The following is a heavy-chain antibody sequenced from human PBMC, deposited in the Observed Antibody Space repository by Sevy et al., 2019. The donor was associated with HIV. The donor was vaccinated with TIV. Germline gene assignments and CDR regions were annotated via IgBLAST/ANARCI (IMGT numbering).Heavy chain of an antibody. D-gene: IGHD4-17*01. Sequence: SETLSLTCTVSGGSISSYYWSWIRQPPGKGLEWIGYIYYSGSTNYNPSLKSRVTISVDTSKNQFSLKLSSVTAADTAVYYCARVDCHYGDFDYWGQGTLVTVSS. CDR3: ARVDCHYGDFDY. J-gene: IGHJ4*02. V-gene: IGHV4-59*13. CDR2: IYYSGST. CDR1: GGSISSYY.